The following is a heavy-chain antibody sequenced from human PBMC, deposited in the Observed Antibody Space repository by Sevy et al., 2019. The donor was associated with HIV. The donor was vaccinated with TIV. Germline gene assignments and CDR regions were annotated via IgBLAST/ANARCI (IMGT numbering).Heavy chain of an antibody. CDR3: AKDIRVALVVPSPGYGMDV. Sequence: GGSLRLSCAASGFTFINYGMSWVRQAPGKGLEWVSVISGSGDTTNYADAVKGRFVISRENTNETMYLQLNSLRAEQTAVYYCAKDIRVALVVPSPGYGMDVWGQGTSVTVSS. D-gene: IGHD2-15*01. CDR2: ISGSGDTT. J-gene: IGHJ6*02. V-gene: IGHV3-23*01. CDR1: GFTFINYG.